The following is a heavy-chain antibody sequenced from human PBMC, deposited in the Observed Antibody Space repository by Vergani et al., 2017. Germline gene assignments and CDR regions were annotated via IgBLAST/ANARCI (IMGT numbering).Heavy chain of an antibody. CDR2: IYYSGST. CDR3: ARDGGGNSRTFDY. CDR1: GGSISSSSYY. D-gene: IGHD4-23*01. V-gene: IGHV4-39*07. Sequence: QLQLQESGPGLVKPSETLSLTCTVSGGSISSSSYYWGWIRQPPGKGLEWIGSIYYSGSTYYNPSLKSRVTISVDTSKNQFSLKLSSVTASDTAVYYWARDGGGNSRTFDYWGQGTLVTVSS. J-gene: IGHJ4*02.